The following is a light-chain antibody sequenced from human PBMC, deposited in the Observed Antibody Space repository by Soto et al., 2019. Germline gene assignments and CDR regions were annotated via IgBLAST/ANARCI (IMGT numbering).Light chain of an antibody. CDR3: QQYNNWPLT. CDR2: DTS. CDR1: QSVSSY. J-gene: IGKJ4*01. Sequence: VLTQSPATLSLSPGERATLSCRAGQSVSSYLAWYQQKPGQAPRLLIYDTSNRATGVPARFSGSGSGTEFTLTISSLQSEDFAIYYCQQYNNWPLTFGGGTKVDIK. V-gene: IGKV3-11*01.